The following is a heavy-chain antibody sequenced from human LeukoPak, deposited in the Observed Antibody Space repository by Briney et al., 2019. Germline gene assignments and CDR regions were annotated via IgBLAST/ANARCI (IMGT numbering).Heavy chain of an antibody. V-gene: IGHV4-59*01. CDR2: ISNGGSSGST. CDR3: ARCDYTGNSEGFDY. CDR1: GDSINAFY. D-gene: IGHD4-23*01. J-gene: IGHJ4*02. Sequence: SETLSLTCTVSGDSINAFYWSWIRQPPGKGLEWIGYISNGGSSGSTNYNPSLKSRVTISVDTSKNQFSLKLSSVTAADTAVYYCARCDYTGNSEGFDYWGQGTLVTVSS.